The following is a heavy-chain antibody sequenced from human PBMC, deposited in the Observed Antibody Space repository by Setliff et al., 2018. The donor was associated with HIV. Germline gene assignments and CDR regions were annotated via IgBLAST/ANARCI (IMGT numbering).Heavy chain of an antibody. CDR1: GFTFDRYW. V-gene: IGHV3-74*01. D-gene: IGHD3-22*01. Sequence: PGGSLRLSCAASGFTFDRYWMHWVRQAPGKGLVWVSRVNSDGSSKTYADSVKGRFTISRDNSKNTLYLQMNSLRAEDTAVYYCAKDLREYYDSSAYRGFDWFDSWGQGTLVTVSS. CDR3: AKDLREYYDSSAYRGFDWFDS. J-gene: IGHJ5*01. CDR2: VNSDGSSK.